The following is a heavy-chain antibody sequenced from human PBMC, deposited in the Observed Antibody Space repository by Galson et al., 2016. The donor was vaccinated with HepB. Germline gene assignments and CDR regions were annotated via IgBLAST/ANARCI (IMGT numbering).Heavy chain of an antibody. J-gene: IGHJ4*02. Sequence: SLRLSCAASGFTFSSYGMNWVRQAPGKGLEWVAVIWYDGSNKYYADSVKGRFTISRDNSKNTLFLQMNSLRAEDTALYYCAREKDSSSWYNFDYWGQGTLVTVSS. CDR1: GFTFSSYG. CDR2: IWYDGSNK. V-gene: IGHV3-33*01. CDR3: AREKDSSSWYNFDY. D-gene: IGHD6-13*01.